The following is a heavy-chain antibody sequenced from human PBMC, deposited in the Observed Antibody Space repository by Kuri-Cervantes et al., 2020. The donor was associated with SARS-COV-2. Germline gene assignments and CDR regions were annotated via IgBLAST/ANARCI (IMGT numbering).Heavy chain of an antibody. D-gene: IGHD1-26*01. Sequence: ETLSLTCAASGFTFSSYWVSWVRQAPGKGLEWVSAISGSGGSTYYADSVKGRFTISRDNSKNTLYLQMNSLRAEDTAVYYCAKEFSGSYWTGNFDYWGQGTLVTVSS. V-gene: IGHV3-23*01. J-gene: IGHJ4*02. CDR3: AKEFSGSYWTGNFDY. CDR2: ISGSGGST. CDR1: GFTFSSYW.